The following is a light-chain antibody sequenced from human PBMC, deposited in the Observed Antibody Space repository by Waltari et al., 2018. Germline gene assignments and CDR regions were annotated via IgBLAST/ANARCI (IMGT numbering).Light chain of an antibody. CDR3: QQLHTYPLT. V-gene: IGKV1-9*01. Sequence: IQLTQSPSSLSASVGDRVTITCRASQDIAGYLALHQQKPGKAPNLLLYVPSTLQSGVPSRFSGSGAGTVFTLTNSRLQPEDFGTYFWQQLHTYPLTFGGGSTV. CDR2: VPS. CDR1: QDIAGY. J-gene: IGKJ4*01.